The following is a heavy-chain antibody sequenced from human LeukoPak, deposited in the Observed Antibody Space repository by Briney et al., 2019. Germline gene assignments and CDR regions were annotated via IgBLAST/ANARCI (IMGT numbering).Heavy chain of an antibody. CDR1: GGSFSGYY. J-gene: IGHJ6*03. Sequence: SETLSLTCAVYGGSFSGYYWSWIRQPPGKGLEWIGEINHSGSTNYNPSLKSRVTISVDTSKNQLSLKLSSVTAADTAVYYCAREVFGVVTPGHCYYMDVWGKGTTVTVSS. CDR3: AREVFGVVTPGHCYYMDV. D-gene: IGHD3-3*01. CDR2: INHSGST. V-gene: IGHV4-34*01.